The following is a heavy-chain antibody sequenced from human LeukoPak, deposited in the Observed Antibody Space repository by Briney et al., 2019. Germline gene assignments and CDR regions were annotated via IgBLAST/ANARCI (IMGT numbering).Heavy chain of an antibody. CDR3: ARHDAGIAARPFDN. J-gene: IGHJ4*02. D-gene: IGHD6-6*01. CDR1: GGSISSYY. Sequence: SSETLSLTCTVSGGSISSYYWSWIRQPAGKGLEWIGRIYTSGSTNYNPSLKSRVTMSVDTSKNQFSLKLSSVTAADTAVYYCARHDAGIAARPFDNWGQGTLVTVSS. CDR2: IYTSGST. V-gene: IGHV4-4*07.